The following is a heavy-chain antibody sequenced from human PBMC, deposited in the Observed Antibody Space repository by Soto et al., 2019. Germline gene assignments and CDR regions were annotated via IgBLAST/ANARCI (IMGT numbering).Heavy chain of an antibody. CDR2: IWYDGSNK. V-gene: IGHV3-33*01. CDR1: GFTFSSYG. J-gene: IGHJ6*02. D-gene: IGHD2-21*01. Sequence: GGSLRLSCAASGFTFSSYGMHWVRQAPGKGLEWVAVIWYDGSNKYYAESVKGRFTISRDNSKNTLYLQMNSLRAEDTAVYYCARYSIYYYYGMDVWGQGTTVTVSS. CDR3: ARYSIYYYYGMDV.